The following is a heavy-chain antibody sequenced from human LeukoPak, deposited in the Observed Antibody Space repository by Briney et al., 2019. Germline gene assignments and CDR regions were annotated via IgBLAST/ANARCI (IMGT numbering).Heavy chain of an antibody. D-gene: IGHD3-22*01. CDR1: GYTFTSYG. CDR2: ISAYNGNT. CDR3: ARDWGGGYDSSGYPFDY. V-gene: IGHV1-18*01. Sequence: ASVKVSCKASGYTFTSYGISWVRQAPGQGLEWMGWISAYNGNTNYAQKLQGRVTMTTDTSTSTAYMELRSLRSDDTAVYYCARDWGGGYDSSGYPFDYWGQGTLVTVSS. J-gene: IGHJ4*02.